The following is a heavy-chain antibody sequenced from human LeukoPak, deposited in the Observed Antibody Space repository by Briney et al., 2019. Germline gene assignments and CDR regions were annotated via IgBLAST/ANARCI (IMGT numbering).Heavy chain of an antibody. J-gene: IGHJ4*02. CDR2: ISYDGSNK. Sequence: GGSLRLSCAASGFTFSSYAMHWVRQAPGKGLEWVAVISYDGSNKYYADSVKGRFTISRDNSKNTLYLQMNSLRAEDTAVYYCARDGRIAAAGPYYFDYWGQGTLVTVSS. CDR1: GFTFSSYA. D-gene: IGHD6-13*01. V-gene: IGHV3-30-3*01. CDR3: ARDGRIAAAGPYYFDY.